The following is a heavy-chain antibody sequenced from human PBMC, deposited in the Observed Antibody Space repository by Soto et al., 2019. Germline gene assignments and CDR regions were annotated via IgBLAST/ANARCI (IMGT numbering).Heavy chain of an antibody. CDR1: GGSVSSGSYY. V-gene: IGHV4-39*07. D-gene: IGHD6-13*01. CDR2: INHSGST. CDR3: ARVVIAAAGRSGLDY. J-gene: IGHJ4*02. Sequence: PSETLSLTCSVSGGSVSSGSYYWSWIRQPPGKGLEWIGEINHSGSTNYNPSLKSRVTISVDTSKNQFSLKLSSVTAADTAVYYCARVVIAAAGRSGLDYWGQGTLVTVSS.